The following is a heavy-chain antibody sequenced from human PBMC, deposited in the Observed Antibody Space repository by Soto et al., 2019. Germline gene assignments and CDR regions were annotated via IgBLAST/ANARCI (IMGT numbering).Heavy chain of an antibody. CDR1: GGSISSSNW. V-gene: IGHV4-4*02. J-gene: IGHJ4*02. D-gene: IGHD3-10*01. Sequence: QVQLQVSGPGLVKPSGTLSLTCAVSGGSISSSNWWSWVSQPPGKGLEWIGEIYHRGTTNYTPSLKSRLTVSVAKSKTQFSPPLTSVTAAGTGVYYWVKVRESRGPPPFVFWGSATLVTVSS. CDR3: VKVRESRGPPPFVF. CDR2: IYHRGTT.